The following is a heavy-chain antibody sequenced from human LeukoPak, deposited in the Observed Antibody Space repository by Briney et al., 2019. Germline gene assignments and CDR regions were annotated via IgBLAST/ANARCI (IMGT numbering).Heavy chain of an antibody. V-gene: IGHV3-48*01. Sequence: GGSLRLSSAASGFTFSSHSMNWVRQAPGKGLEWVSYISSSSSTIYYADSVKGRFTISRGNAKNSLYLQMNSLRAEDTAVYYCARGAYYYEDWGQGTLVTVSS. CDR2: ISSSSSTI. J-gene: IGHJ4*02. D-gene: IGHD3-22*01. CDR1: GFTFSSHS. CDR3: ARGAYYYED.